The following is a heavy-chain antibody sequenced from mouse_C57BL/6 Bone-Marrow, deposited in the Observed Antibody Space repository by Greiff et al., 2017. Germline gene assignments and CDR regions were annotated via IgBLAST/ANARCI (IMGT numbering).Heavy chain of an antibody. V-gene: IGHV1-64*01. CDR2: IHPTSGST. J-gene: IGHJ1*03. CDR3: AGQVWYFDV. CDR1: GYTFTSYW. Sequence: QVHVKQPGAELVKPGASVKLSCKASGYTFTSYWMHWVKQRPGQGLEWIGMIHPTSGSTNYNETFKSKATLTVDKSSSTAYMQLSSLTSEDSAVYDCAGQVWYFDVGGTGTTVTVSS.